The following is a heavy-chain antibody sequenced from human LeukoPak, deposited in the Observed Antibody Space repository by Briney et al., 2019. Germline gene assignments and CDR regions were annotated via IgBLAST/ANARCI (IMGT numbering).Heavy chain of an antibody. J-gene: IGHJ4*02. Sequence: VASVKVSCKASGYTFTSYYMHWVRQAPGQGLEWMGWINPSSGGTNYAQKFQGRVTMTRDTSISTAYLELSRLRSDDTAVYYCARSYRGRRFDYWGQGTLVTVSS. CDR2: INPSSGGT. V-gene: IGHV1-2*02. CDR3: ARSYRGRRFDY. CDR1: GYTFTSYY. D-gene: IGHD2-21*01.